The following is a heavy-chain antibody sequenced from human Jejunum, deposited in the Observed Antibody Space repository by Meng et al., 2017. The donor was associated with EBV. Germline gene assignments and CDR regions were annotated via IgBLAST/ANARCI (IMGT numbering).Heavy chain of an antibody. Sequence: QVQLVQSGSELKKPGASVESSCKASGYTFTPYSINWVRQAPGQGLEWMGWINPNTGNPTYAQGFTGRFVFSLDTSVSTAYLQITSLKTEDTAVYYCARDKGRTEFDYWGQGTLVNVSS. V-gene: IGHV7-4-1*02. CDR3: ARDKGRTEFDY. J-gene: IGHJ4*02. CDR1: GYTFTPYS. D-gene: IGHD3-10*01. CDR2: INPNTGNP.